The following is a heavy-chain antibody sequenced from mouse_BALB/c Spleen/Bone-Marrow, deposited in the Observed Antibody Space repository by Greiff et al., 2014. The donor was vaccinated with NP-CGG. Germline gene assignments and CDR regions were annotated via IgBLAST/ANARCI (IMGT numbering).Heavy chain of an antibody. J-gene: IGHJ1*01. CDR1: GYSFTGYT. CDR2: INPYNGGT. Sequence: VQLQQSGPELVKPGASMKISCKASGYSFTGYTMNWVKQSHGKNLEWIGLINPYNGGTTYNQCFKGKATLTVDRSSSTAYMELLSLTSEDSAVYYCASYYGSTWYFDVWGAGTTVTVSS. D-gene: IGHD1-1*01. V-gene: IGHV1-26*01. CDR3: ASYYGSTWYFDV.